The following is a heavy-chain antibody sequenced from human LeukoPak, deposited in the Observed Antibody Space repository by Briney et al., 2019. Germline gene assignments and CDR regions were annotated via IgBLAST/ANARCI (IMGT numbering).Heavy chain of an antibody. Sequence: GGSLRLSCAASGFTFSSYGMLWVRQAPGKGLEWVAVIWYDGSNKYYADSVKGRFTISRDNSKNTLYLQMNSLRAEDTAVYYCARDPDIVVVPAAKGGMDVWGQGTTVTVSS. J-gene: IGHJ6*02. CDR1: GFTFSSYG. V-gene: IGHV3-33*01. CDR3: ARDPDIVVVPAAKGGMDV. D-gene: IGHD2-2*01. CDR2: IWYDGSNK.